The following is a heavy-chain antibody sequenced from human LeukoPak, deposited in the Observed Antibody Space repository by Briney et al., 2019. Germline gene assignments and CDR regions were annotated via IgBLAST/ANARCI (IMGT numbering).Heavy chain of an antibody. CDR2: IRSKANSYAT. CDR1: GFTFSGSA. Sequence: PGGSLRLSCAASGFTFSGSAIHWVRQASGKGLEWIGRIRSKANSYATSYAASVKDRFTISRDDSKNTAYLQMNSLKTEDTAVYYCTRLSATSWGQGTLVTVSS. CDR3: TRLSATS. D-gene: IGHD3-10*01. J-gene: IGHJ4*02. V-gene: IGHV3-73*01.